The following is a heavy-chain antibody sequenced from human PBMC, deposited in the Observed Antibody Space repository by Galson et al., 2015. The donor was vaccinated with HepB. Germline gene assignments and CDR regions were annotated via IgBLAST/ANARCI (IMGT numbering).Heavy chain of an antibody. CDR3: ARQRSSSPNDFDY. Sequence: QSGAEVKKPGEFLRISCKGSGYSFTSYWIGWVRQMPGKGLEWMGIIHPGDSDTRYSPSFQGQVTMSVDKSISTAHLQWSSLKASDTAMYYCARQRSSSPNDFDYWGQGTLVTVSS. J-gene: IGHJ4*02. CDR2: IHPGDSDT. CDR1: GYSFTSYW. V-gene: IGHV5-51*01.